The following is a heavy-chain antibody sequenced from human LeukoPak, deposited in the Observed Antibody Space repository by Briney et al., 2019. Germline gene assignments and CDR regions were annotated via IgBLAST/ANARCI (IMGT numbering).Heavy chain of an antibody. V-gene: IGHV3-21*01. CDR2: ISGSSYYI. Sequence: GGSLRHSCTTSGFNFRAYWMGWVRQAPGKGLEWVSSISGSSYYIYYADSVKGRFTISRDNSKNTLYLQMNSLRAEDTAVYYCARDRTAKDVVIVPANGFDPWGQGTLVTVSS. J-gene: IGHJ5*02. CDR3: ARDRTAKDVVIVPANGFDP. D-gene: IGHD2-2*01. CDR1: GFNFRAYW.